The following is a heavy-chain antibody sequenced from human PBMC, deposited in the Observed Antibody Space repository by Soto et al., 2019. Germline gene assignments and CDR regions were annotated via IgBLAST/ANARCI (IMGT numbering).Heavy chain of an antibody. CDR2: IYYSGST. V-gene: IGHV4-61*01. CDR1: GGSVSSGSYX. J-gene: IGHJ4*02. CDR3: ARGARRGWYYDSSGYGY. D-gene: IGHD3-22*01. Sequence: QVQLQESGPGLVKPSETLSLTCTVSGGSVSSGSYXWXWXXXXXXXXXXXXGYIYYSGSTNYNPSLKSRVTISVDTSKNQFSLKLSSVTAADTAVYYCARGARRGWYYDSSGYGYWGQGTLVTVSS.